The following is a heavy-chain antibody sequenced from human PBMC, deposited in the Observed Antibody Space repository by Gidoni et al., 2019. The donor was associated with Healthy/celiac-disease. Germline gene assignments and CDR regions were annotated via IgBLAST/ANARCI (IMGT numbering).Heavy chain of an antibody. J-gene: IGHJ4*02. CDR3: ATTAMVQYYFDY. CDR1: GFTFSSYS. Sequence: EVQLVESGGGLVKPGGSLILSCAASGFTFSSYSMNWVRQAPGKGLEWFSSISSSSSYIYDADSVKGRFTIARDNAKNSLYLQMNSLRAEDTAVYYCATTAMVQYYFDYWGQGTLVTVSS. V-gene: IGHV3-21*01. D-gene: IGHD5-18*01. CDR2: ISSSSSYI.